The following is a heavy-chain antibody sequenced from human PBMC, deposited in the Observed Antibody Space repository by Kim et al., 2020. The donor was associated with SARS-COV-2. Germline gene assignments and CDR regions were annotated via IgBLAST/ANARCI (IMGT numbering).Heavy chain of an antibody. V-gene: IGHV1-69*01. CDR3: ARNPEAYYYYYGMDV. Sequence: QKFQGRVTITADESTSTAYMELSSLRSEDTAVYYCARNPEAYYYYYGMDVWGQGTTVTVS. J-gene: IGHJ6*02.